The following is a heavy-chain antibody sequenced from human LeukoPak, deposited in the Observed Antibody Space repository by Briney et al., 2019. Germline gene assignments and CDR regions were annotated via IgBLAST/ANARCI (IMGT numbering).Heavy chain of an antibody. D-gene: IGHD5-12*01. V-gene: IGHV1-69*13. J-gene: IGHJ6*03. CDR1: GCTFSSYA. Sequence: ASVKVSCKASGCTFSSYAISWLRQAPGQGLEWMGGIIPIFGTANYAQKFQGRVTITADESTSTAYMELSSLRSEDTAVYYCARDVEYGYSGYDYYYYYMDVWGKGTTVTVSS. CDR2: IIPIFGTA. CDR3: ARDVEYGYSGYDYYYYYMDV.